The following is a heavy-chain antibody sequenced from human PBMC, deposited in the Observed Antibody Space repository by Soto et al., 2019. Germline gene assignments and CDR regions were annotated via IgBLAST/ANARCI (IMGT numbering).Heavy chain of an antibody. Sequence: SVKVSCKTSGDTFTDSSMHWVRQAPGQGLEWMGWINLNSGDTNYAEKFRGRVTMTRDTSIITAYMELTRLKSDDTAVYYCARDLGGYDLYGPDTWGQGTLVTVSS. D-gene: IGHD5-12*01. CDR3: ARDLGGYDLYGPDT. CDR2: INLNSGDT. V-gene: IGHV1-2*02. CDR1: GDTFTDSS. J-gene: IGHJ5*02.